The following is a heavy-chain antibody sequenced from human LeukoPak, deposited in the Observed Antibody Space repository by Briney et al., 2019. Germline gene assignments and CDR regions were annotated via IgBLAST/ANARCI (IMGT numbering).Heavy chain of an antibody. CDR3: ARGYYNFDS. D-gene: IGHD2-8*01. V-gene: IGHV4-59*01. CDR2: IDYSGST. CDR1: GGSISGFY. Sequence: SETLSLTCTVSGGSISGFYWTWIRQPPGKGLEWIGNIDYSGSTNYHPSLKNRVTISVDTSKKLLSLKLSSVTAADTAVYYCARGYYNFDSWGQGTLVTVSS. J-gene: IGHJ4*02.